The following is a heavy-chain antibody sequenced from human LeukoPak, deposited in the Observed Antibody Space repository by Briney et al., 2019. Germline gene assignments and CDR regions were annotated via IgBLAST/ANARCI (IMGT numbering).Heavy chain of an antibody. CDR1: GFTFSGYG. Sequence: PGGSLRLSCAASGFTFSGYGIHCVRQAPGNGLEWVSFIRSDGSVKYYADSVRGRFTISRDNSKNTLYLQMNSLRAEDTAVYYCAKDEGAGGVDFDYWGQGTLVTVYS. V-gene: IGHV3-30*02. CDR3: AKDEGAGGVDFDY. D-gene: IGHD6-13*01. J-gene: IGHJ4*02. CDR2: IRSDGSVK.